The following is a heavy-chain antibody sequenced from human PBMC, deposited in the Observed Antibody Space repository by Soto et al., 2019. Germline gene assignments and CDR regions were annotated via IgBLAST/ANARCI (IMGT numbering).Heavy chain of an antibody. CDR3: AKAPCHCSTMSLYGLDV. J-gene: IGHJ6*02. V-gene: IGHV3-23*01. Sequence: EVQVLESGGGLAQPGESLRLSCAASGFPFSSYGMNWVRLAPGKGLEWVSFISGNSGTIYYADSVKGRFAISRDNSKKTVYLQMNNLRADDTAVYYCAKAPCHCSTMSLYGLDVWGQGTTVIVSS. D-gene: IGHD3-22*01. CDR2: ISGNSGTI. CDR1: GFPFSSYG.